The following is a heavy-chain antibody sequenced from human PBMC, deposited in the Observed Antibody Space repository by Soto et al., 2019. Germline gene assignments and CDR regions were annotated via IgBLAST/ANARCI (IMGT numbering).Heavy chain of an antibody. Sequence: EVQLVESGGGLVKPGGSLRLSCAASGFTFSNAWMSWVRQAPGKGLEWVGRIKSKTDGGTTDYAAPVKGRFTISRDDTKNTLYLQMNSLKTEDTAVYYCTVSGLAVVHDAFDIWGQGTMVTVSS. CDR3: TVSGLAVVHDAFDI. J-gene: IGHJ3*02. D-gene: IGHD3-22*01. V-gene: IGHV3-15*01. CDR1: GFTFSNAW. CDR2: IKSKTDGGTT.